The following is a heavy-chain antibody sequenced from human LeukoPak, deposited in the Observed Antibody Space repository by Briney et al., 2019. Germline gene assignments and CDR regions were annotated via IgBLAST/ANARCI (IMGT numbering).Heavy chain of an antibody. CDR1: GFTFTSYG. D-gene: IGHD5-12*01. Sequence: GASVKVSCKASGFTFTSYGFNWVRQAPGQGLEWMGWISANNGNTIYAQILQGRGTMTTDTSTTTFYMELRSLRSDDTAAYYCARDHLAMIPSFFGEYWGQGALVTVSS. CDR3: ARDHLAMIPSFFGEY. V-gene: IGHV1-18*01. CDR2: ISANNGNT. J-gene: IGHJ4*02.